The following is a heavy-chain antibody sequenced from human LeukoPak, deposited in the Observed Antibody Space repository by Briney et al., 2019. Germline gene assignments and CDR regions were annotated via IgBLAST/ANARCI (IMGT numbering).Heavy chain of an antibody. Sequence: GGALRLSCAASGFTFSSYGMHWVRQAPGKGLEWVAVIWDDVSNKYYADSVKGRFTISRDNSKKTPYLQMNSLRAEETAVYYCAKDPNYGSGSYYGYWGEGTLVTVSS. J-gene: IGHJ4*02. CDR3: AKDPNYGSGSYYGY. D-gene: IGHD3-10*01. V-gene: IGHV3-33*06. CDR1: GFTFSSYG. CDR2: IWDDVSNK.